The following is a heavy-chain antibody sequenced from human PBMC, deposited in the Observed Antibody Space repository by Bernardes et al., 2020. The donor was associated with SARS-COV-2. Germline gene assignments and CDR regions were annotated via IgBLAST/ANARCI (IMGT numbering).Heavy chain of an antibody. J-gene: IGHJ6*02. CDR2: ISSSSSTI. V-gene: IGHV3-48*02. Sequence: GGSLRLSCAASGFTFSSYSMNWVRQAPGKGLEWVSYISSSSSTIYYADSVKGRFTISRDNAKNSLYLQMNSLRDEDTAVYYCARVLGSSWSINYYYYYGMDVWGQGTTVTVSS. CDR3: ARVLGSSWSINYYYYYGMDV. CDR1: GFTFSSYS. D-gene: IGHD6-13*01.